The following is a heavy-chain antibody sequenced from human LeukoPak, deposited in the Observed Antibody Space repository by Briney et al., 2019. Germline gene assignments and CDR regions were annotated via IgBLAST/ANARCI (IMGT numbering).Heavy chain of an antibody. J-gene: IGHJ5*02. V-gene: IGHV4-31*03. D-gene: IGHD3-22*01. CDR2: IYYSGNT. Sequence: SETLSLTCSVSGGAISYSSYYWSWIRQHPGKGLEWIGYIYYSGNTYYNPSLKSRVTISVDTSKNQFSLKVSSVTAADTAVYYCARRDYDSGGHYGPDNWFDPWGQGIQVTVSP. CDR1: GGAISYSSYY. CDR3: ARRDYDSGGHYGPDNWFDP.